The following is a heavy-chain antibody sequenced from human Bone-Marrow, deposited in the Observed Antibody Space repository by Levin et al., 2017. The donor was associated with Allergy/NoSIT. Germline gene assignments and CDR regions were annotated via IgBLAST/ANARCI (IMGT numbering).Heavy chain of an antibody. CDR1: GYTFTDYF. CDR3: AKGGGRGYSGYEGFDF. Sequence: ASVKVSCKASGYTFTDYFMHWVRQAPGQGLEWMGRINPNSGGINYVQKFQGRVTMTRDTSISTAYMELSSLTSDDTAVYYCAKGGGRGYSGYEGFDFWGQGTLVTVSS. V-gene: IGHV1-2*06. J-gene: IGHJ4*02. CDR2: INPNSGGI. D-gene: IGHD5-12*01.